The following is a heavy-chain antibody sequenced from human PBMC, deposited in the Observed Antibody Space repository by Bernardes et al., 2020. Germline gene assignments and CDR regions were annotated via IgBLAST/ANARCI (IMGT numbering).Heavy chain of an antibody. Sequence: ASVKVSCKVSGYTLTELSMHWVRQAPGKGLEWMGGFDPEDGETIYAQKFQGRVTMTEDTSTDTAYMELSSLRSEDTAVYYCATDFCSGGSCYSGVSNWFDPWGQGTLVTVSS. CDR1: GYTLTELS. CDR3: ATDFCSGGSCYSGVSNWFDP. D-gene: IGHD2-15*01. J-gene: IGHJ5*02. CDR2: FDPEDGET. V-gene: IGHV1-24*01.